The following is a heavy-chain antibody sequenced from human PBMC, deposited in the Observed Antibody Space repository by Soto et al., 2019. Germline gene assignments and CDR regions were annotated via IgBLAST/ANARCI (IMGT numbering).Heavy chain of an antibody. V-gene: IGHV1-69*01. D-gene: IGHD4-17*01. J-gene: IGHJ6*02. Sequence: QVQLVQSGAEVKKPGSSVKVSCKASGGTFSSYAISWVRQAPGQGLEWMGGIIPIFGTANYAQKFQGRVTITADESTSTAYMELSSLRSEDTAVYYCARDPHGDYVPPTYNYGMDVWGQGTTVTVSS. CDR2: IIPIFGTA. CDR1: GGTFSSYA. CDR3: ARDPHGDYVPPTYNYGMDV.